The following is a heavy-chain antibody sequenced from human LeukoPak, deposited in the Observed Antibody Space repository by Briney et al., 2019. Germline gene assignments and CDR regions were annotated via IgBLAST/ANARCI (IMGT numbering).Heavy chain of an antibody. J-gene: IGHJ4*02. CDR1: GFTFSSYS. Sequence: PGGSLRLSCAASGFTFSSYSMNWVRQAPGKGLEWVSSISSSSSYISYADSVKGRFTISRDDAKNSLYLQMNSLRAEDTAVYYCARAGSGWYYFDYWGQGTLVTVSS. D-gene: IGHD6-19*01. CDR3: ARAGSGWYYFDY. V-gene: IGHV3-21*01. CDR2: ISSSSSYI.